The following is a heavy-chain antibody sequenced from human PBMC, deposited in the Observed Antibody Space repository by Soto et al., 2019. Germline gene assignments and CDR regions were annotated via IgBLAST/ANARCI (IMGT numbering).Heavy chain of an antibody. CDR2: INHSGST. J-gene: IGHJ5*02. CDR1: GGSFSGYY. V-gene: IGHV4-34*01. CDR3: ARGDSWFDP. Sequence: SETLSLTCAVYGGSFSGYYWSWIRQPPGKGLGWIGEINHSGSTNYNPSLKSRVTISVDTSKNQFSLKLSSVTAADTAVYYCARGDSWFDPWGQGTLVTVSS.